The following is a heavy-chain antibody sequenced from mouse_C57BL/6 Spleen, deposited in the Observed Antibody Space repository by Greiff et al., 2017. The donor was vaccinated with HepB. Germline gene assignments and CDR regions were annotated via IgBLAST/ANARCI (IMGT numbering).Heavy chain of an antibody. D-gene: IGHD1-1*01. CDR3: ARNGITTVVATGYFDY. CDR1: GYTFTSYW. Sequence: VQLQQSGAELVKPGASVKLSCKASGYTFTSYWMHWVKQRPGRGLEWIGRIDPNSGGTKYNEKFKSKATLTVDKPSSTAYMQLSSLTSEDSAVYYCARNGITTVVATGYFDYWGQGTTLTVSS. J-gene: IGHJ2*01. V-gene: IGHV1-72*01. CDR2: IDPNSGGT.